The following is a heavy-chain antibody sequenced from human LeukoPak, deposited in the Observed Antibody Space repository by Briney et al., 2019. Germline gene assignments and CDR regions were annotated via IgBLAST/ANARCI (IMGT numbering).Heavy chain of an antibody. Sequence: SETLSLTCAVSGDSISSTNWWTWVRQPPGKGLEWIGEIYHSENTNYNPSLKSRVTISIDRSKNHFSLKLTSLTAADTDVYYCAGRVEGIDYFDYWGQGILVTVSS. CDR3: AGRVEGIDYFDY. CDR2: IYHSENT. D-gene: IGHD2-21*01. CDR1: GDSISSTNW. J-gene: IGHJ4*02. V-gene: IGHV4-4*02.